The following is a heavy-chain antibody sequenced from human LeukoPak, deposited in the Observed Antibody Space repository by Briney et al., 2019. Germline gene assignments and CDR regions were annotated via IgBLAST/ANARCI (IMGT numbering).Heavy chain of an antibody. CDR1: GGSFSGYY. J-gene: IGHJ6*03. CDR2: INHSGST. Sequence: SETLSLTCAVYGGSFSGYYWSWIRQPPGKGLEWIGEINHSGSTNYNPSLKSRVTILVDTSKNQFSLKLSSVTAADTAVYYCARGLGSVAADYYYYYMDVWGKGTTVTVSS. V-gene: IGHV4-34*01. CDR3: ARGLGSVAADYYYYYMDV. D-gene: IGHD2-15*01.